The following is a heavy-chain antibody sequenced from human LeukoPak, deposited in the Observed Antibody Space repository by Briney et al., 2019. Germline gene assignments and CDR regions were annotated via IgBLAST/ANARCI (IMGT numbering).Heavy chain of an antibody. CDR3: ARDKVVGATHFDY. J-gene: IGHJ4*02. V-gene: IGHV3-7*01. CDR1: GFTFSNYW. Sequence: GGSLRLSCAASGFTFSNYWMSWVRQAPGKGLEWVANIKQDRSEKYYVDSVKGRFTISRDNAKNSLSLQMNSLRAEDTAVYYCARDKVVGATHFDYWGQGTLVTVSS. CDR2: IKQDRSEK. D-gene: IGHD1-26*01.